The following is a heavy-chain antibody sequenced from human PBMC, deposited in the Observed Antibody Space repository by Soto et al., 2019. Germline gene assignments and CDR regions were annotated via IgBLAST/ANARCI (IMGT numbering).Heavy chain of an antibody. CDR1: GGSMNAHF. J-gene: IGHJ4*02. CDR3: ARINGGSPDF. Sequence: SETLSLTCTVSGGSMNAHFWSWIRQSAGKGLEWIGHIYISGTTMYNPSLRSRVTMSVDPPKNQLSLKLTSVTAADTAVYYCARINGGSPDFWGQGTLVTVSS. CDR2: IYISGTT. D-gene: IGHD2-15*01. V-gene: IGHV4-4*07.